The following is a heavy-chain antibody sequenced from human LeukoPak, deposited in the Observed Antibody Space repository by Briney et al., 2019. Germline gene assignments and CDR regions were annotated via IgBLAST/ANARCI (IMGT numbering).Heavy chain of an antibody. Sequence: GASVKVSFKASGGTFSSYAISWVRQAPGQGLEWMGGIIPIFGTANYAQKFQGRVTITADESTSTAYMELSSLRSEDTAVYYCARDSGSDIVVVPAPIDYYYYGMDVWGQGTTVTVSS. D-gene: IGHD2-2*01. J-gene: IGHJ6*02. CDR3: ARDSGSDIVVVPAPIDYYYYGMDV. CDR1: GGTFSSYA. CDR2: IIPIFGTA. V-gene: IGHV1-69*13.